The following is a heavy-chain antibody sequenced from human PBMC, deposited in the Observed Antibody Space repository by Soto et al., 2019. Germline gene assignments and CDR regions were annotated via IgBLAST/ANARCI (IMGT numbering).Heavy chain of an antibody. V-gene: IGHV1-69*06. Sequence: QQQLVQSGAEVKKPGSSVKVSCKASGGTFGNYAISWVRQAPGQGLEWMGKIIPIFKTANYAQKFQGRITTPADRSPRTDIAYMELSSLRSEDTALYYGARVSIPGIYGEDVWGQGTTVTVSS. CDR2: IIPIFKTA. D-gene: IGHD2-2*01. CDR3: ARVSIPGIYGEDV. J-gene: IGHJ6*02. CDR1: GGTFGNYA.